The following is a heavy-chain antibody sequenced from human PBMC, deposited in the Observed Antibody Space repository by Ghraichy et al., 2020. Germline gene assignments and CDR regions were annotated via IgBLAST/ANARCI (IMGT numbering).Heavy chain of an antibody. CDR1: GFTFSSYG. CDR2: ISYDGSNK. CDR3: AKDVSSNYYFEH. J-gene: IGHJ4*02. V-gene: IGHV3-30*18. Sequence: SCAASGFTFSSYGLHWVRQAPGKGLEWVAVISYDGSNKYYADSLKGRFTISRDNSKNTVYLQMNSLRSEDTAVYYCAKDVSSNYYFEHWGQGTLVSVSS. D-gene: IGHD4-11*01.